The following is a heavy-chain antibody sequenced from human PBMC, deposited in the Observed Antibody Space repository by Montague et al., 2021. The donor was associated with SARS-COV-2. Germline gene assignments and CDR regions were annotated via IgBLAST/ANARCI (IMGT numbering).Heavy chain of an antibody. CDR3: ARDGDYGGTWYSFLQN. CDR2: TFYRSQWHT. D-gene: IGHD4-17*01. CDR1: GDSVSSDTAA. J-gene: IGHJ1*01. Sequence: CAISGDSVSSDTAAWHWIRQSPSRGLEWLGRTFYRSQWHTDSAASVRSRISFSGDISKNQFSLHLNSVTPEDTAIYYCARDGDYGGTWYSFLQNWGQGTLAIGS. V-gene: IGHV6-1*01.